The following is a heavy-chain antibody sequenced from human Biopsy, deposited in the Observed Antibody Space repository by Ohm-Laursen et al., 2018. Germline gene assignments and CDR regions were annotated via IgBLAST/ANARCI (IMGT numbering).Heavy chain of an antibody. V-gene: IGHV1-18*01. CDR1: GYTFTSYD. Sequence: ASVKVSCKASGYTFTSYDISWVRQAPGQGLERMGWISPYNDKTSYPQKLQDRVTMTADTSTNTAHMELRSLRSDDTAVYYCARVFCTSTTCYGLLDNWGQGTVVTVSS. D-gene: IGHD2/OR15-2a*01. CDR2: ISPYNDKT. J-gene: IGHJ4*02. CDR3: ARVFCTSTTCYGLLDN.